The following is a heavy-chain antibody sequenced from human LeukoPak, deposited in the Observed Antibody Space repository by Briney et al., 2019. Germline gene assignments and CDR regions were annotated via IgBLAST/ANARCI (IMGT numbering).Heavy chain of an antibody. V-gene: IGHV3-53*05. CDR1: GFSVTNNY. Sequence: PGGSLRLSCAVSGFSVTNNYMSWVRQAPGKGLEWVAVISYGGSYKFFSDSVKGRFTISRDNSKTTLYLQMNRLSPEDTAVYYCAKSQLTTVDYYGMDVWGHGTTVIVSS. CDR3: AKSQLTTVDYYGMDV. J-gene: IGHJ6*02. CDR2: ISYGGSYK. D-gene: IGHD4-23*01.